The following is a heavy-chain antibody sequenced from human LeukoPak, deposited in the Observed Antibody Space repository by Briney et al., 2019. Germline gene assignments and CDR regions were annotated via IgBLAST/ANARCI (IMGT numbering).Heavy chain of an antibody. D-gene: IGHD6-19*01. J-gene: IGHJ4*02. CDR2: INPNSGGT. CDR3: ARVYSSGWPIDY. CDR1: GYTFTDYY. V-gene: IGHV1-2*02. Sequence: GASVKVSCKASGYTFTDYYMHWVRQTPGQGLEWMGWINPNSGGTNYAQKFQGRATMTSDTSISTAYMELSRLRSDDTAVYYCARVYSSGWPIDYWGQGTLVTVSS.